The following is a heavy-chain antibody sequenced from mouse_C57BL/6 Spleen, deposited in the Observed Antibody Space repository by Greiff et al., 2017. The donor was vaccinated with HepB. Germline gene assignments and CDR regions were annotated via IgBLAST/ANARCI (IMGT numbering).Heavy chain of an antibody. Sequence: QVQLQQPGAELVMPGASVKLSCKASGYTFTSYWMHWVKQRPGQGLEWIGEIDPSDSYTNYNQKFKGKSTLTVDKSPSTAYMQLSSLTSEDSAVYYCARGGGYFYAMDYWGQGTSVTVSS. CDR2: IDPSDSYT. CDR3: ARGGGYFYAMDY. J-gene: IGHJ4*01. V-gene: IGHV1-69*01. D-gene: IGHD2-3*01. CDR1: GYTFTSYW.